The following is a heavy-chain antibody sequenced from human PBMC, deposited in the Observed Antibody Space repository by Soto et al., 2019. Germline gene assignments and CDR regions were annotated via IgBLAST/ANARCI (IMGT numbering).Heavy chain of an antibody. CDR3: ARAVGRGYRYARPDGERLTSHYYYYGMDV. CDR1: GGTFSSYA. Sequence: QVQLVQSGAEVKKPGSSVKVSCKASGGTFSSYAISWVRQAPGQGLEWMGGIIPIFGTANYAQKFQGRVTITADESTSTAHMELSSLRSEDTAVYYCARAVGRGYRYARPDGERLTSHYYYYGMDVWGQGTTVTVSS. CDR2: IIPIFGTA. D-gene: IGHD5-18*01. J-gene: IGHJ6*02. V-gene: IGHV1-69*01.